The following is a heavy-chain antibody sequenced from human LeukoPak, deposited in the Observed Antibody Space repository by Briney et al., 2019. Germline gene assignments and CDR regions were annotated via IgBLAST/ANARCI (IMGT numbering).Heavy chain of an antibody. CDR2: INEDGSEA. V-gene: IGHV3-7*01. Sequence: PGGSLRLSCAGSEFTFSSYYMSWVRQAPGKGLEWVANINEDGSEAGYLDSVKGRFTISRDNAKNSVHLQMNSLRVDDTAVYYCAPQRNGASDYWGQGTLVTVSS. D-gene: IGHD1-26*01. CDR1: EFTFSSYY. CDR3: APQRNGASDY. J-gene: IGHJ4*02.